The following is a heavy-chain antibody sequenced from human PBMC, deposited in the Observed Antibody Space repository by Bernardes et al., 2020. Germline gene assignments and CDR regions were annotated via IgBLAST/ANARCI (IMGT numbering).Heavy chain of an antibody. D-gene: IGHD3-10*01. CDR1: DGSISSSNY. V-gene: IGHV4-39*01. Sequence: SETLSLTCTVSDGSISSSNYWGWIRQPPGKGLEWIGSIYYSGSTSYNPSLKSRVTISVDTSKNQFSLKLSSVTAADTAVYYCARSLRYGSGSYYNPFDYWGQGTLVTVSS. CDR3: ARSLRYGSGSYYNPFDY. CDR2: IYYSGST. J-gene: IGHJ4*02.